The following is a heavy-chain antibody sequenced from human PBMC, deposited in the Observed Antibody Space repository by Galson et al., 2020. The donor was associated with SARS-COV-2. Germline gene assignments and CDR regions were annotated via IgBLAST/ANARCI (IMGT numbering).Heavy chain of an antibody. J-gene: IGHJ3*01. CDR1: GSTIDDYT. CDR2: ISWDGERT. CDR3: SARYYYETGANCYLGGLDV. V-gene: IGHV3-43*01. D-gene: IGHD3-22*01. Sequence: GESLKISSAASGSTIDDYTMHWVRQAPGKGLEWVALISWDGERTFSAASVEGRFTISRDNSKNSLDLQMSSMRTEDTALYYCSARYYYETGANCYLGGLDVWGEGTKVSV.